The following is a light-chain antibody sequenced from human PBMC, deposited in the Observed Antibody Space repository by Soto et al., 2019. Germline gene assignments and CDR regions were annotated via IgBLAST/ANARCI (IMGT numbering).Light chain of an antibody. CDR1: QSVSSN. CDR3: QQYNNWPTIT. CDR2: GAS. V-gene: IGKV3-15*01. J-gene: IGKJ5*01. Sequence: EIMMTQSPATLSVSPGERATLSCRASQSVSSNLAWYQQKPGQAPRLXXYGASTRANGIPARFSGSGSGTELTLTISSLQSEDFAVYYCQQYNNWPTITFGQGTRLEIK.